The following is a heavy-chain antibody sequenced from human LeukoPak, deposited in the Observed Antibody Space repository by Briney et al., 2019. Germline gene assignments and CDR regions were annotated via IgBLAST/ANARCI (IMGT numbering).Heavy chain of an antibody. V-gene: IGHV3-48*01. CDR2: ISSSSSTI. Sequence: GGSLRLSCAASGFTFGSYSMNWVRQAPGKGLEWVSYISSSSSTIYYADSVKGRFTISRDNAKNSLYLQMNSLRAEDTAVYYCAKDRPNYYDSSGYSYYFDYWGQGTLVTVSS. J-gene: IGHJ4*02. CDR1: GFTFGSYS. CDR3: AKDRPNYYDSSGYSYYFDY. D-gene: IGHD3-22*01.